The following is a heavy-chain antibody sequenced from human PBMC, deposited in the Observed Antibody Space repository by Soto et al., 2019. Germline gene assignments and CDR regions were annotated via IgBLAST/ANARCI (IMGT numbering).Heavy chain of an antibody. Sequence: PGGSLRLSCAASGFTCSNAWMSWVRQAPGKGLEWVGRIKSKTDGGTTDYAAPVKGRFTISRDDSKNTLYLQMNSLKTEDTAVYYCTTGDTYYDYVWGSYRVDYWGQGTLVTV. J-gene: IGHJ4*02. CDR2: IKSKTDGGTT. CDR1: GFTCSNAW. D-gene: IGHD3-16*02. V-gene: IGHV3-15*01. CDR3: TTGDTYYDYVWGSYRVDY.